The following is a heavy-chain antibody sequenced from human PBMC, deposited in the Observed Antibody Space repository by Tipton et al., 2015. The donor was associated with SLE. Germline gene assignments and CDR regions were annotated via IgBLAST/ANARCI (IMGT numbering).Heavy chain of an antibody. CDR3: AIEYCTTGTCSPPIHYGLDV. J-gene: IGHJ6*02. V-gene: IGHV3-23*03. Sequence: SLRLSCVYFGVNFDNYAMSWVRQAPGKGPEWISVIYTGGATYETDSVRGRFFISRDDSQNTLYLQMSRLRSDDTAVYYCAIEYCTTGTCSPPIHYGLDVWGQGTAVTVSS. CDR1: GVNFDNYA. D-gene: IGHD2-8*01. CDR2: IYTGGAT.